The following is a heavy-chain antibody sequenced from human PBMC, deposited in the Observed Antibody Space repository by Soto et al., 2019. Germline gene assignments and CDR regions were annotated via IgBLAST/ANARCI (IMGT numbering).Heavy chain of an antibody. V-gene: IGHV6-1*01. CDR2: TYYRSRWYN. J-gene: IGHJ5*02. CDR1: GDSVSSNSAA. D-gene: IGHD3-10*01. Sequence: SQTLSLTCVISGDSVSSNSAAWNWIRQSPSRGLEWLGRTYYRSRWYNDYAVSVKSRITINPDTSKNQFSLQLNSVTPEDTAVYYCARGQKVGYYGSGSYYNTYNWFDPWGQGTLVTVSS. CDR3: ARGQKVGYYGSGSYYNTYNWFDP.